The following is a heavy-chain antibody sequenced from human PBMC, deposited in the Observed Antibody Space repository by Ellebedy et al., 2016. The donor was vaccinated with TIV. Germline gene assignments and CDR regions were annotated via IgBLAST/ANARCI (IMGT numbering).Heavy chain of an antibody. V-gene: IGHV3-66*01. CDR3: ARDPGGGGDYGDNWFDP. CDR2: LYKDGKS. D-gene: IGHD4-17*01. CDR1: GITVSVYF. J-gene: IGHJ5*02. Sequence: GESLKISCEASGITVSVYFMNWVRQAPGKGLEWVSVLYKDGKSNYTDSVNGRFTVSRDNSKNTLYLQMDSLRAEDTAVYYCARDPGGGGDYGDNWFDPWGRGTVVTVSS.